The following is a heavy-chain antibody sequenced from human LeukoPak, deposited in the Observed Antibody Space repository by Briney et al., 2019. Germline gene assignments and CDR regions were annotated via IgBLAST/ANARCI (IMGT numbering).Heavy chain of an antibody. D-gene: IGHD4-17*01. CDR3: ARETPRDYGNKNWFGP. CDR2: INPSGGST. Sequence: ASVKVSCKASGYTFTSYYMHWVRQAPGQGLEWMGIINPSGGSTSYAQKFQGRVTMTRDTSTSTVYMELSSLRSEDTAVYYCARETPRDYGNKNWFGPWGQGTLVTVSS. V-gene: IGHV1-46*01. CDR1: GYTFTSYY. J-gene: IGHJ5*02.